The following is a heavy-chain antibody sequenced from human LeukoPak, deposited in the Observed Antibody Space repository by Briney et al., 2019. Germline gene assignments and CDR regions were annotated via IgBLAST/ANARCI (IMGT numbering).Heavy chain of an antibody. CDR1: GFTFSSCA. CDR3: AKGQSDYYYYYYMDV. CDR2: ISGSGGST. V-gene: IGHV3-23*01. Sequence: PGGSLRLSCAASGFTFSSCAMSWVRQAPGKGLEWVSAISGSGGSTYYADSVKGRFTISRDNSKNTLYLQMNSLRAEDTAVYYCAKGQSDYYYYYYMDVWGKGTTVTVSS. J-gene: IGHJ6*03.